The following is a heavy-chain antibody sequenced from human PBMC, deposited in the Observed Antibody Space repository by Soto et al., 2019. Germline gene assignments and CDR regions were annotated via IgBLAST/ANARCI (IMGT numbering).Heavy chain of an antibody. D-gene: IGHD3-10*01. CDR2: IDWDDDK. CDR3: ARILSLWGSGSEINYYYYMDV. V-gene: IGHV2-70*11. Sequence: SGPTLVNPTQTLTLTCTFSGFSLSTSGMCVSWIRQPPGKALEWLARIDWDDDKYYSTFLKTRLTISKDTSKNQVVLTMTNMDPVDTATYYCARILSLWGSGSEINYYYYMDVWGKGTTVTVSS. J-gene: IGHJ6*03. CDR1: GFSLSTSGMC.